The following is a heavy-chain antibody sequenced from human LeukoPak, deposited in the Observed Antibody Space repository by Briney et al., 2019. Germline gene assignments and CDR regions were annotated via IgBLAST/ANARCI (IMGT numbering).Heavy chain of an antibody. CDR1: GGSISSYY. CDR3: ARGIPAAGEFFDS. Sequence: SETLSLTCTVSGGSISSYYWSWIRQPPGKGLEWIGYVYHTGSTNYNPSLKSRVTTSVATSKNQFSLKVTSVTAADTPVYYCARGIPAAGEFFDSWGQGTLVTVSS. V-gene: IGHV4-4*08. J-gene: IGHJ4*02. CDR2: VYHTGST. D-gene: IGHD6-13*01.